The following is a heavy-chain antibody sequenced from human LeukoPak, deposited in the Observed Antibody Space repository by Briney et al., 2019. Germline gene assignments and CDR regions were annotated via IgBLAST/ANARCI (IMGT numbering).Heavy chain of an antibody. V-gene: IGHV1-3*01. J-gene: IGHJ6*02. D-gene: IGHD3-10*01. CDR3: ARDQWYYYGSGVYYGMDV. Sequence: ASVKVSCKASGYTFTSYAMHWVRQAPGQRLEWMGWINAGNGNTKYSQKFQGRVTITRDTSASTAYMELSSLRSEDTAVYYRARDQWYYYGSGVYYGMDVWGQGTTVTVSS. CDR2: INAGNGNT. CDR1: GYTFTSYA.